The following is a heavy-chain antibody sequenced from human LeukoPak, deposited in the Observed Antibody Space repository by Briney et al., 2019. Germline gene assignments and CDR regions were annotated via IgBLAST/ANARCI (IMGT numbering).Heavy chain of an antibody. D-gene: IGHD3-10*01. CDR2: ISRSGSTR. V-gene: IGHV3-48*03. J-gene: IGHJ3*02. CDR3: ARVATMVRVPLDALDI. Sequence: GGSLRLSCAVSGFTFSACELTWVRQAPGKGLEGVSYISRSGSTRYYADSVKGRFTISRDNAKNSLYLKMNSLRAEDTAVYYCARVATMVRVPLDALDIWGQGTMVSVSS. CDR1: GFTFSACE.